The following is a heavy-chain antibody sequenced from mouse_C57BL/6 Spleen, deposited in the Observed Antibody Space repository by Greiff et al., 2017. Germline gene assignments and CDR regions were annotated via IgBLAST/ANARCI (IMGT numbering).Heavy chain of an antibody. Sequence: QVQLQQPGTELVKPGASVKLSCTASGYTFTSYWMHWVKQRPGQGLEWIGNINPSNGGTNYNEKFKSKATLTVAKSSSTAYMQLSSLTSEALAVFYCARSKYSNPGYFDVWGTGTTVTVSS. CDR2: INPSNGGT. J-gene: IGHJ1*03. V-gene: IGHV1-53*01. D-gene: IGHD2-5*01. CDR3: ARSKYSNPGYFDV. CDR1: GYTFTSYW.